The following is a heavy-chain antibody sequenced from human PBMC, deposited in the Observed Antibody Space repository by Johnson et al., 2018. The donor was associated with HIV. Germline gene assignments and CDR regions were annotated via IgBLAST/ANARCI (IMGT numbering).Heavy chain of an antibody. J-gene: IGHJ3*02. CDR2: ISYNGSNE. V-gene: IGHV3-30*04. Sequence: QVQLVQSGGGVVQPGRSLRLSCAASGFTFSSYAMHWVRQAPGKGLEWVAVISYNGSNEYYADSVKGRFTISRDNSKNTLYLQVNSLRPENTAIYYCARDRITYYDFWSGPGGAFDIWGQGTMVTVSS. CDR1: GFTFSSYA. D-gene: IGHD3-3*01. CDR3: ARDRITYYDFWSGPGGAFDI.